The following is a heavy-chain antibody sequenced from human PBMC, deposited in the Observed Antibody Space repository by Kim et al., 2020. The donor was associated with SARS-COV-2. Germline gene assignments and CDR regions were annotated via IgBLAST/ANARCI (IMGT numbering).Heavy chain of an antibody. CDR1: GGSISSGGYY. CDR3: ARSGGDYLGFDP. V-gene: IGHV4-31*03. D-gene: IGHD2-21*01. Sequence: SETLSLTCTVSGGSISSGGYYWSWIRQHPGKGLEWIGYIYYSGSTYYNPSLKSRVTISVDTSKNQFSLKLSSVTAADTAVYYCARSGGDYLGFDPWGQGTLVTVSS. CDR2: IYYSGST. J-gene: IGHJ5*02.